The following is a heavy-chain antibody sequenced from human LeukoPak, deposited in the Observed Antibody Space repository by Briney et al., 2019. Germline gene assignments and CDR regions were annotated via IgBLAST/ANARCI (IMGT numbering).Heavy chain of an antibody. J-gene: IGHJ4*02. D-gene: IGHD5-24*01. CDR2: IYSGGST. CDR1: GFTVSSNY. CDR3: ASGLRDGYNPFDY. V-gene: IGHV3-53*01. Sequence: GGSLRLSCAASGFTVSSNYMSWVRQAPGKGLEWVPVIYSGGSTYYADSVQGRFTISRDNSKNTLYLQMNSLRAEDTAVYYCASGLRDGYNPFDYWGQGTLVTVSS.